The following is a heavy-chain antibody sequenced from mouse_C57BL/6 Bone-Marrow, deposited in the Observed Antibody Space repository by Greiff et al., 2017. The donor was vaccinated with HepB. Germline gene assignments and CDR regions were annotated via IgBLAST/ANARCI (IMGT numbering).Heavy chain of an antibody. D-gene: IGHD2-1*01. CDR1: GYTFTSYG. J-gene: IGHJ3*01. Sequence: QVQLQQSGAELARPGASVKLSCKASGYTFTSYGISWVKQRTGQGLEWIGEIYPRSGNTYYNDKFKGKATLTADKSSSTAYMELRSLTSEDSAVYFCARRYYGNAWFAYGGQGTLVTVSA. CDR2: IYPRSGNT. V-gene: IGHV1-81*01. CDR3: ARRYYGNAWFAY.